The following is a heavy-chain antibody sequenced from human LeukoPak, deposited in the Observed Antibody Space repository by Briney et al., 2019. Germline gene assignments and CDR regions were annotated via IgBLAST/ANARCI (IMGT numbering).Heavy chain of an antibody. V-gene: IGHV3-23*01. D-gene: IGHD1-1*01. Sequence: GGSLRLSCAASGFTFSSYAMSWVRQAPGKGLEWVSAISGSGGSTYYADSVKGRFTISRDNSKNTLYLQMNSLRAEDTAVYYCARGGPQTGTTLYMDVWGKGTTVTVSS. CDR1: GFTFSSYA. CDR2: ISGSGGST. CDR3: ARGGPQTGTTLYMDV. J-gene: IGHJ6*03.